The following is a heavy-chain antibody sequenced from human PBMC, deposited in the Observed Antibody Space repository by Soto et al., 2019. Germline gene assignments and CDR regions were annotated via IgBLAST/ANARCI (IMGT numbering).Heavy chain of an antibody. J-gene: IGHJ4*02. CDR2: ISYDGSNK. D-gene: IGHD1-26*01. V-gene: IGHV3-30-3*01. CDR1: GFTFSSYA. CDR3: ASNRRATIIPTVMDY. Sequence: GGSLRLSCAASGFTFSSYAMHWVRQAPGKGLEWVAVISYDGSNKYYADSVKGRFTISRDNSKNTLYLQMNSLRAEDTAVYYCASNRRATIIPTVMDYWGQGTLVTVSS.